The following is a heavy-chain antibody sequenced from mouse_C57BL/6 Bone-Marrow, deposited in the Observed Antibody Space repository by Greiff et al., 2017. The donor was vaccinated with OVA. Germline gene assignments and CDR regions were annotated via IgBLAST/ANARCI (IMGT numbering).Heavy chain of an antibody. V-gene: IGHV5-17*01. CDR3: ARMWDYDYEYAY. D-gene: IGHD2-4*01. J-gene: IGHJ3*01. Sequence: EVKLMESGGGLVKPGGSLKLSCAASGFTFSDYGMHWVRQAPEKGLEWVAYISSGSSTIYYADTVKGRFTISRDNAKNTLFLQMTSLRSEDTAMYYCARMWDYDYEYAYWGQGTLVTVSA. CDR2: ISSGSSTI. CDR1: GFTFSDYG.